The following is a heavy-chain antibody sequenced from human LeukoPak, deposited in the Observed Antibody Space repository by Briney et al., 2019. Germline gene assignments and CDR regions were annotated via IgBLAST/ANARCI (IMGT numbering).Heavy chain of an antibody. CDR2: IY. Sequence: GESLKISCKGSGYSFTSYWIGWVRQMPGKGLEWMGIIYSPSFQGQVTISADKSITTAYLQWSSLKASDTAMYYCARDGSGWSHWGQGTLVTVSS. V-gene: IGHV5-51*01. CDR1: GYSFTSYW. D-gene: IGHD6-19*01. J-gene: IGHJ4*02. CDR3: ARDGSGWSH.